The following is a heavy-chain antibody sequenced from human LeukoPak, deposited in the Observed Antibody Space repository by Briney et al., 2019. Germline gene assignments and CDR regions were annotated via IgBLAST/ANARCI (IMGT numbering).Heavy chain of an antibody. V-gene: IGHV3-66*01. Sequence: GGSLRLSCAASGFTVSTNYMSWVRQAPGKGLECVSVIYSDGRTSYADSAKGRFTISRDNSKNTLYLQMSNLRAEDTAVYYCASRMREVAVAGMGAFDIWGQGTVVTVSS. J-gene: IGHJ3*02. CDR3: ASRMREVAVAGMGAFDI. CDR2: IYSDGRT. CDR1: GFTVSTNY. D-gene: IGHD6-19*01.